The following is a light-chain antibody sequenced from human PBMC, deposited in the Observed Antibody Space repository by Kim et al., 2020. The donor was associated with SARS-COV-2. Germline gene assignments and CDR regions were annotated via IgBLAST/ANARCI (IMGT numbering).Light chain of an antibody. Sequence: VSPGERATLSCRASQTVSSDLAWYQQKPGQAPRLLIYGASTRATGIAARFGGSESGTEFTLTISSLQSEDFAVYYCQQYNKWPLTFGGGTKVDIK. CDR1: QTVSSD. CDR2: GAS. V-gene: IGKV3-15*01. CDR3: QQYNKWPLT. J-gene: IGKJ4*01.